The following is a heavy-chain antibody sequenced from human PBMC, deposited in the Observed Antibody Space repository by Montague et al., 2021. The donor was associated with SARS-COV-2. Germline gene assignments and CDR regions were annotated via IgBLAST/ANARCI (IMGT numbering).Heavy chain of an antibody. J-gene: IGHJ4*02. Sequence: SETLSLTCTVSGGSISSSSYYWGWIRQPPGKGLEWIGTIYYSGSTYYNPSLKSRVTISVDTSKNQFSLKLSSVTAADTAAYYCARGWFSPMLVVVIRGPFDYWGQGALVTVSP. V-gene: IGHV4-39*07. D-gene: IGHD3-22*01. CDR2: IYYSGST. CDR1: GGSISSSSYY. CDR3: ARGWFSPMLVVVIRGPFDY.